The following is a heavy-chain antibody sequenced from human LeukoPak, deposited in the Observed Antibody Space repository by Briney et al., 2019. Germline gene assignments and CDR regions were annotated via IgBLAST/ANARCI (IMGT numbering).Heavy chain of an antibody. D-gene: IGHD3-22*01. CDR1: GGSISTHF. J-gene: IGHJ3*02. Sequence: SETLSLTCTVSGGSISTHFWTWIRQPPGKGLEFIGNIYYTGTSNYNPSLKSRVTMSIDTAKNQFSLNLSSVTAADTAVYYCARDLNYYDGSTYYDAFDIWGQGTLVTVFS. V-gene: IGHV4-59*11. CDR3: ARDLNYYDGSTYYDAFDI. CDR2: IYYTGTS.